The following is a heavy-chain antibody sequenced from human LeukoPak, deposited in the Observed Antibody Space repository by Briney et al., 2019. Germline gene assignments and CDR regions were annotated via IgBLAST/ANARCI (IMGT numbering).Heavy chain of an antibody. J-gene: IGHJ4*02. CDR3: ARGDYYDSSGYVDY. D-gene: IGHD3-22*01. CDR1: GYMFTSHG. V-gene: IGHV1-18*01. Sequence: GASVKVSCKSSGYMFTSHGIHWLRQAPGQGLEWMGWISAQNGNTNYMQQFLGRVTMTTDTSTSTAYMELRSLRSDDTAVYYCARGDYYDSSGYVDYWGQGTLVTVSS. CDR2: ISAQNGNT.